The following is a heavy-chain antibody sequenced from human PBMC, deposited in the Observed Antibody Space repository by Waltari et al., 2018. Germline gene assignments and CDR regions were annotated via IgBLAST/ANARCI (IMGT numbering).Heavy chain of an antibody. Sequence: QVQLVQSGAEVKKPGASVKVSCKASGYTFTSYYMHLVRQAPGQGLEWMGIINPSGGSTSYAQKFQGRVTMTRDTSTSTVYMELSSLRSEDTAVYYCARSRSGAALLYYMDVWGKGTTVTISS. J-gene: IGHJ6*03. CDR2: INPSGGST. CDR3: ARSRSGAALLYYMDV. V-gene: IGHV1-46*01. CDR1: GYTFTSYY. D-gene: IGHD3-10*01.